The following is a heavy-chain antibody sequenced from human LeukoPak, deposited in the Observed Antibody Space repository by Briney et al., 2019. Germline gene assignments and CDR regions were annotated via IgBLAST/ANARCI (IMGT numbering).Heavy chain of an antibody. CDR3: ARDWEATVTSYYGMDV. D-gene: IGHD4-17*01. CDR1: GGTFSSHD. J-gene: IGHJ6*02. Sequence: ASVKVSCKASGGTFSSHDISWVRQAPGQGLEWMGGITPIFGTANYAQKFQGRVTITADESTSTAYMELSSLRSEDTAVYYCARDWEATVTSYYGMDVWGQGTTVTVSS. CDR2: ITPIFGTA. V-gene: IGHV1-69*01.